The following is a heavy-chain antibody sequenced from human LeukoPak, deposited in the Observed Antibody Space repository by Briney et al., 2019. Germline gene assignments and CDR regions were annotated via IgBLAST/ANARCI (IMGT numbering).Heavy chain of an antibody. Sequence: SVTVSCTASGGTFSSYAISWVRQAPGQGLEWMGGIIPIFGTANYAQKFQGRVTITADESTSTAYMELSSLRSEDTAVYYCARRGYDYAGWFDPWGQGTLVTVSS. CDR1: GGTFSSYA. CDR2: IIPIFGTA. CDR3: ARRGYDYAGWFDP. V-gene: IGHV1-69*13. D-gene: IGHD5-12*01. J-gene: IGHJ5*02.